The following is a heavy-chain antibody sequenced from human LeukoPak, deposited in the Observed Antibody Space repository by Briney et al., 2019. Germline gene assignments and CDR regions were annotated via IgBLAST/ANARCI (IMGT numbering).Heavy chain of an antibody. J-gene: IGHJ4*02. Sequence: MNHNSGNTGYAQKFQGRVTMTRNTSISTAYMELSSLRSEDTAVYYCARPDYGAGKAGAIDYWGQGTLVTVSS. CDR3: ARPDYGAGKAGAIDY. CDR2: MNHNSGNT. D-gene: IGHD4-17*01. V-gene: IGHV1-8*01.